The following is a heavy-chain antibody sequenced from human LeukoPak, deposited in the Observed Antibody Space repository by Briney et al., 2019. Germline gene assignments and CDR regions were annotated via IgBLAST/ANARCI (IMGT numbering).Heavy chain of an antibody. Sequence: SETLSLTCTVSGGSISSYYWSWIRQPAGKGLEWIGRIYTSGSPNYNPSLKSRVTMSVDTSKNQFSLKLSSVTAADTAVYYCARDSGYYPRNYYYYMDVWGKGTTVTVSS. CDR3: ARDSGYYPRNYYYYMDV. V-gene: IGHV4-4*07. J-gene: IGHJ6*03. CDR1: GGSISSYY. D-gene: IGHD3-22*01. CDR2: IYTSGSP.